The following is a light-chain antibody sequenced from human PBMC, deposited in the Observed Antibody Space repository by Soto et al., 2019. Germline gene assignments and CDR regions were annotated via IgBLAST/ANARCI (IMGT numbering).Light chain of an antibody. CDR1: SSNIGNNY. J-gene: IGLJ1*01. CDR3: GTWDSSLSVHV. Sequence: QSVLTQPPSGSAAPGQKVTISCSGSSSNIGNNYLSWYQQVPGTAPKLLIYDNNKRPSGNPDRFSGSKSGTSATLGISGLQTGDEADYYCGTWDSSLSVHVFGTGTKVTVL. V-gene: IGLV1-51*01. CDR2: DNN.